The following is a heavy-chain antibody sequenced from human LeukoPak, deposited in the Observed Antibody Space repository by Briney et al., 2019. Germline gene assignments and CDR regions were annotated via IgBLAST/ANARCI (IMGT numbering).Heavy chain of an antibody. Sequence: GGSLRLSCAASGFTFSSYGMHWVRQAPGKGLEWVAVISYDGSNKYYADSVKGRFTISRDNSKNTLYLQMNSLRAEDTAVYYCAKDPKPYSSGWPTRIDYWGQGTLVTVSS. J-gene: IGHJ4*02. CDR3: AKDPKPYSSGWPTRIDY. CDR1: GFTFSSYG. CDR2: ISYDGSNK. D-gene: IGHD6-19*01. V-gene: IGHV3-30*18.